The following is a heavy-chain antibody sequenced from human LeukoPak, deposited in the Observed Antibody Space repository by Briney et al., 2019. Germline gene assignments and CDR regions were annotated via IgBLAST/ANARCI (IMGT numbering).Heavy chain of an antibody. D-gene: IGHD3-3*01. Sequence: GGSLRLSCAASGFTFSSYWMHWVRQAPGKGLVWVSRINTDGSSTSYADSVKGRFTISRDNAKNTLYLQMNSLRAEDTAAYYCATLGGDYDFWSGYSLYYYYYYYMDVWGKGTTVTVSS. CDR2: INTDGSST. J-gene: IGHJ6*03. CDR3: ATLGGDYDFWSGYSLYYYYYYYMDV. V-gene: IGHV3-74*01. CDR1: GFTFSSYW.